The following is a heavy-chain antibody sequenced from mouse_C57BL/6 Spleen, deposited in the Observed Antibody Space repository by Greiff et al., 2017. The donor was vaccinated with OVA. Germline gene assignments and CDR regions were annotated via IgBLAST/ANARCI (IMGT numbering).Heavy chain of an antibody. V-gene: IGHV1-15*01. CDR3: TRSDGSSYSYFDY. D-gene: IGHD1-1*01. CDR1: GYTFTDYE. J-gene: IGHJ2*01. CDR2: IVPETGGT. Sequence: VQLQQSGAELVRPGASVTLSCKASGYTFTDYEMHWVKQTPVHGLEWIGAIVPETGGTAYKQKFKGKAILTADKSASTAYMELRSLTSEDAAGYYCTRSDGSSYSYFDYWGQGTTLTVSS.